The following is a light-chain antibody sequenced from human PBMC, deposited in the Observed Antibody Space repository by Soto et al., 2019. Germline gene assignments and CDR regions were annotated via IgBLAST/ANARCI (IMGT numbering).Light chain of an antibody. Sequence: EIVTTQSPATLSVSPGERATISCRASQSVSSNLAWYQQKPGQAPRLLIYGASTRATGIPARFSGSGSGTEFTLTISSLQSEDFAVYYCQQYNNWPPWTFGQGTKVDIK. CDR2: GAS. V-gene: IGKV3-15*01. CDR3: QQYNNWPPWT. CDR1: QSVSSN. J-gene: IGKJ1*01.